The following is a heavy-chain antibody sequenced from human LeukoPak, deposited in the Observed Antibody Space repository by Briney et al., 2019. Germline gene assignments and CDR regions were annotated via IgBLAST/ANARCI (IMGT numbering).Heavy chain of an antibody. CDR1: GFTFDEYA. D-gene: IGHD2-15*01. V-gene: IGHV3-9*01. CDR2: ISWNGGSL. J-gene: IGHJ6*03. CDR3: AREEQIFSYYMDV. Sequence: GGSLRLSCAASGFTFDEYAMYWVRQAPGKGLEWVSGISWNGGSLGYADSVKGRFTISRDNDKNSLYLQMNSVRAEDTAVYYCAREEQIFSYYMDVWGKGTTVTVSS.